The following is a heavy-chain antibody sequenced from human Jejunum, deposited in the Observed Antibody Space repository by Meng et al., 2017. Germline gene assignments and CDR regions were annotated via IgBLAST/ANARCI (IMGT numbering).Heavy chain of an antibody. V-gene: IGHV4-4*02. CDR2: ISRSGRA. CDR1: GGSARTTDW. D-gene: IGHD1/OR15-1a*01. CDR3: ARDPRTNWASRFFDN. Sequence: GHRQRSGPRLGRPSGTLSLTCAVCGGSARTTDWWSWVRQPPGKGLEWIGEISRSGRANYNPSLKGRVTISLDRSMNLFSLKLDSVTAADAAVYYCARDPRTNWASRFFDNWGQGTLVTVSS. J-gene: IGHJ4*02.